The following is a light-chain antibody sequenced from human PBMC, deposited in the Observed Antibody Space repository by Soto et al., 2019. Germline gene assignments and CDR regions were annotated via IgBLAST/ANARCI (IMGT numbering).Light chain of an antibody. CDR2: GAS. J-gene: IGKJ1*01. CDR1: QSVSSN. CDR3: QQYNNWPLT. V-gene: IGKV3-15*01. Sequence: EIVVTQSPASLSLSPVERAAVPSRASQSVSSNLAWYQQKPGQAPRLLIYGASTRATGIPARFSGSGSGTEFTLTISSLQSEDFAVYYCQQYNNWPLTFGQGTKVDIK.